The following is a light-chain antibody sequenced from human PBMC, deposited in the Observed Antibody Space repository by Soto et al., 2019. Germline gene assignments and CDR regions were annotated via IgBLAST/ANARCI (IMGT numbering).Light chain of an antibody. CDR3: QQHDNSPGA. Sequence: RSWRASQSISSSLAWYQQKPGQAPRLLIHDASSRVTGTPDRFSGSGSGRDFTFTISSLMPADFPVQYFQQHDNSPGAFRQGTKVDIK. V-gene: IGKV3-11*02. J-gene: IGKJ1*01. CDR1: QSISSS. CDR2: DAS.